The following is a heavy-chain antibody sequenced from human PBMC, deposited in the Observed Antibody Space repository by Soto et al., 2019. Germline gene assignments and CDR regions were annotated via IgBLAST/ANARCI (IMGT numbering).Heavy chain of an antibody. V-gene: IGHV4-39*01. D-gene: IGHD1-1*01. CDR1: GGSISSSSYY. Sequence: QLQLQESGPGLVKPSETLSLTCTVSGGSISSSSYYWGWIRQPPGKGLEWIGSIYYSGSTYYNPSVKSRVTISVDTSKNQFSLKLSSVTAADTAVYYGARQRYNWNPAGFDYWGQGTLVTVSS. J-gene: IGHJ4*02. CDR2: IYYSGST. CDR3: ARQRYNWNPAGFDY.